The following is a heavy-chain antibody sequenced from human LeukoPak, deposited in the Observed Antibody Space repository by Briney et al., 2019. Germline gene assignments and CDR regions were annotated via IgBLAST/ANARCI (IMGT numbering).Heavy chain of an antibody. V-gene: IGHV3-21*01. J-gene: IGHJ3*02. CDR1: GFTFSSYS. D-gene: IGHD1-14*01. Sequence: GGSLRLSCAASGFTFSSYSMNWVRQAPGKGLEWVSSISSSSSYIYYADSAKGRFTISRDNSKNTLYLQMNSLRAEDTAVYYCAEPVSAPDDEGIWGQGTMVTVSS. CDR2: ISSSSSYI. CDR3: AEPVSAPDDEGI.